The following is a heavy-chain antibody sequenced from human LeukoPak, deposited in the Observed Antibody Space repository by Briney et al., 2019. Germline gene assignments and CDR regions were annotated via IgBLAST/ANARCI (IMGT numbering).Heavy chain of an antibody. D-gene: IGHD1-26*01. CDR2: IYYSGST. J-gene: IGHJ4*02. V-gene: IGHV4-31*03. Sequence: SETLSLTCTVSGGSISSGGYYWSWIRQHPGKGLEWIGYIYYSGSTYYNPSLKSRVTISVDTSKNQFSLKLSSVTAADTAVYYCARGRSGSYYFDYWGLGTLVTVSS. CDR3: ARGRSGSYYFDY. CDR1: GGSISSGGYY.